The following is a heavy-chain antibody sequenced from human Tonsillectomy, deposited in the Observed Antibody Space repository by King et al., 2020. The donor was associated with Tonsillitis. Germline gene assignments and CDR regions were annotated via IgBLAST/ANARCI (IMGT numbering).Heavy chain of an antibody. D-gene: IGHD4-17*01. CDR3: ASGRAYGSRPDNWFDP. V-gene: IGHV4-31*03. CDR2: IHYSGNT. Sequence: VQLQESGPRLVKPSQTLSLTCTVSGGSISSGGYYWSWIRQHPGKGLEWIGYIHYSGNTYYNPSLKSRVNMSVDTSKNQFSLKLSSVTAADTAVYYCASGRAYGSRPDNWFDPWGQGTLVTVSS. J-gene: IGHJ5*02. CDR1: GGSISSGGYY.